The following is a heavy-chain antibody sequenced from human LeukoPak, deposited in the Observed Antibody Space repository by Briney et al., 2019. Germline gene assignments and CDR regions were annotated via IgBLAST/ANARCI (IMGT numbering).Heavy chain of an antibody. CDR3: ARDGRPMRWELQRDFDY. Sequence: ASVKVSCKASGYTFTGYYLHWVRQAPGQGLEWMGWINPNSGGTNYAQKFQGRVTMTRDTSISTAYMELSRLRSDDTAVYYCARDGRPMRWELQRDFDYWGQGTLVTVSS. V-gene: IGHV1-2*02. CDR1: GYTFTGYY. D-gene: IGHD2-15*01. J-gene: IGHJ4*02. CDR2: INPNSGGT.